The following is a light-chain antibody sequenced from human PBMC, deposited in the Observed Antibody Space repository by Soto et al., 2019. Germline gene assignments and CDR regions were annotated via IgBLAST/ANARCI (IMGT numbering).Light chain of an antibody. CDR3: QQYNNWPYT. CDR2: GAS. Sequence: VMTQSPLSLPVTPGEPASISCRASQSVSSNLAWYQQKPGQAPRLLIYGASTRATGIPARFSGSGSGTEFTLTISSLQSEDFAVYYCQQYNNWPYTFGQGTKLEIK. V-gene: IGKV3-15*01. CDR1: QSVSSN. J-gene: IGKJ2*01.